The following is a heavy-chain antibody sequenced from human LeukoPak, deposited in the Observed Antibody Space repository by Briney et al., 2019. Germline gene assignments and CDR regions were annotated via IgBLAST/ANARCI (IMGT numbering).Heavy chain of an antibody. CDR2: TYYRSKWYN. Sequence: SQTLSLTCAISGDSVSSNSAAWNWIRQSPSRGLEWLGRTYYRSKWYNDYAVSVKSRITINPDTSKNQFSLQLNSVTPEDTAVYYCARGSFPFRQPYYYYMDVWGKGTTVTVSS. CDR3: ARGSFPFRQPYYYYMDV. D-gene: IGHD2/OR15-2a*01. J-gene: IGHJ6*03. CDR1: GDSVSSNSAA. V-gene: IGHV6-1*01.